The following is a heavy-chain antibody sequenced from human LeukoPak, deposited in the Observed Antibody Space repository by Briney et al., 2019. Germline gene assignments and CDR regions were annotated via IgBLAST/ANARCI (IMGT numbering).Heavy chain of an antibody. CDR1: GYTFTNYG. D-gene: IGHD2-15*01. CDR2: ISVYNSNT. Sequence: ASVKVSCKASGYTFTNYGITWVRQAPGQGLEWMGWISVYNSNTHYAQKVQGRATMTTDTSTSTVYMELRSLRSDDTAVYYCARDDCSGGSCYLDYWGQGTLVTVSS. J-gene: IGHJ4*02. V-gene: IGHV1-18*01. CDR3: ARDDCSGGSCYLDY.